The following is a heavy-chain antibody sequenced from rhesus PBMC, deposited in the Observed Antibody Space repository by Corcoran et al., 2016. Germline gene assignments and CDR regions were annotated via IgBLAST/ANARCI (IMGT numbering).Heavy chain of an antibody. V-gene: IGHV4-76*01. D-gene: IGHD3-3*01. CDR1: GGSIRRGYD. J-gene: IGHJ4*01. CDR2: TDGRMGST. CDR3: ARVSSYYNIGTGYYYFDY. Sequence: VQLQESGPGVVKPSETLSLTSAVSGGSIRRGYDWSWICKTRREGLEWIGYTDGRMGSTNYNPSLKKRVTISKDASKNQFSLKLSSVTAADTAVYYCARVSSYYNIGTGYYYFDYWGQGVLVTVSS.